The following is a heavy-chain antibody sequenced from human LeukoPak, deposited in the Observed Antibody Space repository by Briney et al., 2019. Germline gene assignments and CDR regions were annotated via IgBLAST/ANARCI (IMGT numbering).Heavy chain of an antibody. CDR1: GDSISNSY. D-gene: IGHD3-16*01. CDR2: ISYTGRT. Sequence: PSETLSLTCTVSGDSISNSYWSWVRQPPGKGLEWLGYISYTGRTNYNPSLKSRVTIPVDTPKNQFSLKLRSVNAADTPVYYCARVGRGVFVWGSYSLDFWGQGTLVTVS. V-gene: IGHV4-59*01. J-gene: IGHJ4*02. CDR3: ARVGRGVFVWGSYSLDF.